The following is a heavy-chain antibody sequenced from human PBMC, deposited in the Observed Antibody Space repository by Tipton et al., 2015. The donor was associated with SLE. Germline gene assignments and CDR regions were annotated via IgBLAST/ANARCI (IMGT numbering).Heavy chain of an antibody. CDR2: ISWDGGST. CDR3: AKADYDDSDYYYYGLDV. CDR1: GFAFYDYA. V-gene: IGHV3-43D*04. D-gene: IGHD3-22*01. Sequence: SLRLSCAASGFAFYDYAMHWVRQVPGKGLEWASLISWDGGSTYYADSVKGRFTISRDNSKNSLYLQMNSLRAEDTALYYCAKADYDDSDYYYYGLDVWGQGTTVTVSS. J-gene: IGHJ6*02.